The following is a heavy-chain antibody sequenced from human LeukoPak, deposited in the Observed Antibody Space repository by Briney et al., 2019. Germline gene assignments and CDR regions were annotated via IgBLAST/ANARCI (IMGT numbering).Heavy chain of an antibody. CDR2: ISYDGSNK. V-gene: IGHV3-30-3*01. J-gene: IGHJ5*02. Sequence: PGGSLRLSCAASGFTFSSYAMHWVRQAPGKGLEWVAVISYDGSNKYYADSVKGRFTISRDNSKNTLYLQMNSLRAEDTAVYYCARSGRPSGSNWFDPWGQGTLVTVSS. D-gene: IGHD3-10*01. CDR3: ARSGRPSGSNWFDP. CDR1: GFTFSSYA.